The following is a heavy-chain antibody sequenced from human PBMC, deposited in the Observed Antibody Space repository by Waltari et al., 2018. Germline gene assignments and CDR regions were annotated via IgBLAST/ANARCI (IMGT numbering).Heavy chain of an antibody. J-gene: IGHJ4*02. CDR1: GFTFSSNS. CDR3: ASGTYYYHRHFDH. Sequence: EVQLVESGGGLVQPGGSLRLSCEASGFTFSSNSMNWVRRAAGTGLEWVSYMSDSGNTVQYADSVKGRFTISRDNAKNSLYLQMNSLRAEDTALYYCASGTYYYHRHFDHWGQGTLVTVSS. V-gene: IGHV3-48*01. CDR2: MSDSGNTV. D-gene: IGHD1-26*01.